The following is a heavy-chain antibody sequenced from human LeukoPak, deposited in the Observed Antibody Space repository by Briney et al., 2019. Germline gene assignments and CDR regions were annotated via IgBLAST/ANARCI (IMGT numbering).Heavy chain of an antibody. Sequence: PSETLSLTCAVSGYSISSGYYWGRIRQPLGQGLVWIGSIYHSGSTYYNPSLKGRVTISVDTSKNQFSLKLSSVTAADTGVYYCARHSRTYYYYYMDVWGKGTTVTVSS. CDR3: ARHSRTYYYYYMDV. J-gene: IGHJ6*03. D-gene: IGHD2-21*01. CDR2: IYHSGST. V-gene: IGHV4-38-2*01. CDR1: GYSISSGYY.